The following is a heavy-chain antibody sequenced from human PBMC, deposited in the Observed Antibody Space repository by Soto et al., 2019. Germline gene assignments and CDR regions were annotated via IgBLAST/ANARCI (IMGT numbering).Heavy chain of an antibody. V-gene: IGHV1-69*19. CDR2: IIPIFGTA. D-gene: IGHD3-9*01. J-gene: IGHJ4*02. Sequence: QVQLVQSGAEVRKPGSSVRVSCKASGGSFNRHTISWVRQAPGQGLEWMGGIIPIFGTANHAQKFQGRVIIIADESTSTVYVDLSSLRSDDTAIYSCARVWGYDRTDYYYAYWGQGTLVIVSS. CDR3: ARVWGYDRTDYYYAY. CDR1: GGSFNRHT.